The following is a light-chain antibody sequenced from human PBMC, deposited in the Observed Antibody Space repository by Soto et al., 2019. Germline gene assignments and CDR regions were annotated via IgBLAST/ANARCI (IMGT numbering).Light chain of an antibody. V-gene: IGLV2-14*01. J-gene: IGLJ1*01. CDR2: EVS. CDR3: SSYTYRRPYV. CDR1: SRDVGGYNY. Sequence: QSALTQPASVSGSPGQSITISCTGTSRDVGGYNYVSWYQQHPGKAPKLLIYEVSSRPSGISDRFSASKSGNTAFLTISGLQAEDEADYYCSSYTYRRPYVFGTGTKLTVL.